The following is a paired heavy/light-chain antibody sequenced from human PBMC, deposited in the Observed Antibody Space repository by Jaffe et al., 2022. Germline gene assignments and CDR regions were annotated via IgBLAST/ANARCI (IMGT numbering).Heavy chain of an antibody. D-gene: IGHD2-21*02. CDR1: GFTFSRYW. J-gene: IGHJ5*02. V-gene: IGHV3-74*01. CDR3: ARAPIPNCGGDCFDWFDP. CDR2: INDDGSIT. Sequence: EVQLVESGGGLVQPGGSLRLSCAASGFTFSRYWMHWVRQAPGKGLVWVSRINDDGSITSYADSVKGRFTITRDHAKNTLYLQMNSLRVDDTAVYYCARAPIPNCGGDCFDWFDPWGQGTLVTVSS.
Light chain of an antibody. CDR2: WAS. J-gene: IGKJ1*01. Sequence: DIVMTQSPDSLAVSLGERATINCKSSQSVLYSSNNKNYLAWYQQKPGQPPKLLIYWASTRESGVPERFIGSGSGTDFTLTISSLQAEDVAVYYCQQYYSSPPTFGQGTKVEIK. CDR3: QQYYSSPPT. V-gene: IGKV4-1*01. CDR1: QSVLYSSNNKNY.